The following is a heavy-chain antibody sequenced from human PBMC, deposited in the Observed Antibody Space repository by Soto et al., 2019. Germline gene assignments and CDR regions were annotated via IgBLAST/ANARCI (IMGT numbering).Heavy chain of an antibody. CDR1: GFTFSSYG. Sequence: GGSLRLSCAASGFTFSSYGMHWVRQAPGKGLEWVAVISYDGSNKYYADSVKGRFTISRDNSKNTLYLQMNSLRAEDTAVYYCAKDDYSNLDYWGQGTLVTVSS. CDR2: ISYDGSNK. CDR3: AKDDYSNLDY. D-gene: IGHD4-4*01. V-gene: IGHV3-30*18. J-gene: IGHJ4*02.